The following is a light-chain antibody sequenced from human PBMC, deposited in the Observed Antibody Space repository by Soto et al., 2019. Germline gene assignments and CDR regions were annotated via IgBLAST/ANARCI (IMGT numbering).Light chain of an antibody. V-gene: IGKV3-20*01. CDR1: QSVSSSY. CDR3: QQYGSSPRT. CDR2: AAS. Sequence: EIVLTQSPGTLSLSPGERATLSCRTSQSVSSSYLAWFQQKPGQAPRLIIYAASSRATGIPDRFSGSGSGTEFTLTISRLEPEDFAVYYCQQYGSSPRTFGQGTKVEIK. J-gene: IGKJ1*01.